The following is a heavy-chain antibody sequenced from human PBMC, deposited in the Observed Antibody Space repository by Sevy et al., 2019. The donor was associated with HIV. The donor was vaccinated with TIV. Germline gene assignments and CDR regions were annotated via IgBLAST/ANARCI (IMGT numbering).Heavy chain of an antibody. Sequence: ASVKVSCKASGGTFSSYGISWVRQAPGQGLEWMGGIIPILGTVNYAQKFQGRVTITAEESTKTAYMELRSLRPEDTAVYYCARGGGNGWYYFDYWGQETLVTVSS. V-gene: IGHV1-69*13. J-gene: IGHJ4*02. CDR3: ARGGGNGWYYFDY. D-gene: IGHD6-19*01. CDR1: GGTFSSYG. CDR2: IIPILGTV.